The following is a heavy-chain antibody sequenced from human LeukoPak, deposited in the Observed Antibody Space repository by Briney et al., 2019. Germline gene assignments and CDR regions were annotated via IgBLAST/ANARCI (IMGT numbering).Heavy chain of an antibody. J-gene: IGHJ3*02. CDR1: GDSVSSNSVA. CDR2: TYYESKWYN. V-gene: IGHV6-1*01. Sequence: SQTLSLTCAISGDSVSSNSVAWNWIRQSPTRGLEWLGRTYYESKWYNDYAVSVKSRITINPDTSKNQFSLQLNSVTPEDTAVYYCARKGKAFDIWGQGTMVTVSS. D-gene: IGHD3-10*01. CDR3: ARKGKAFDI.